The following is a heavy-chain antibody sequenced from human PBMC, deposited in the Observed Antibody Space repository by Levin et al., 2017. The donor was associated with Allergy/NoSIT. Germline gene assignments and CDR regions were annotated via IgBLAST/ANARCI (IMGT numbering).Heavy chain of an antibody. CDR3: ARGRGIVGATADWFDP. CDR1: GGTFSSYA. Sequence: SVKVSCKASGGTFSSYAISWVRQAPGQGLEWMGGIIPIFGTANYAQKFQGRVTITADESTSTAYMELSSLRSEDTAVYYCARGRGIVGATADWFDPWGQGTLVTVSS. J-gene: IGHJ5*02. V-gene: IGHV1-69*13. D-gene: IGHD1-26*01. CDR2: IIPIFGTA.